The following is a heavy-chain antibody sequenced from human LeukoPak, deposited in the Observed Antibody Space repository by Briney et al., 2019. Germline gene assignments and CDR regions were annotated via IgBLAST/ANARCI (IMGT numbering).Heavy chain of an antibody. CDR3: ARGRLSGVMQGGRRTNYYYYMDV. CDR2: INPNSGGT. V-gene: IGHV1-2*02. D-gene: IGHD4/OR15-4a*01. CDR1: GFTFTAYH. J-gene: IGHJ6*03. Sequence: ASVKVSCKASGFTFTAYHMHWVRQAPGQGLEWMGWINPNSGGTNYAQKFQGRVTMTRDTSISTAYMELSSLRSEDTAVYYCARGRLSGVMQGGRRTNYYYYMDVWGKGTTVTVSS.